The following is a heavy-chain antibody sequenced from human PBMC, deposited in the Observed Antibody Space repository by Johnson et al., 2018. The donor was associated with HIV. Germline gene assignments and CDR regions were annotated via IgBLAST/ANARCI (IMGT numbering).Heavy chain of an antibody. CDR3: AKDMGGYNYGYKGAFDS. D-gene: IGHD5-18*01. J-gene: IGHJ3*02. CDR1: GFTFDDYA. V-gene: IGHV3-43D*03. CDR2: ISWDGGST. Sequence: VQLVESGGGLVQPGRSLRLSCAASGFTFDDYAMHWVRQAPGKGLEWVSLISWDGGSTYYADSVKGRFTISRDNAKNSLYLQMNTLRVEDTALYYCAKDMGGYNYGYKGAFDSWGQGTMVMVSS.